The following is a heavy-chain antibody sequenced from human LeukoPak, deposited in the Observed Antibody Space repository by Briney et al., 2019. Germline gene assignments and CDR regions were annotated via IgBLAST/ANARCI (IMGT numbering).Heavy chain of an antibody. D-gene: IGHD5-12*01. Sequence: GASVKVSCKASGYMFTGNYMHWVRQAPGQGLEWMGWINPNNGGTNYAQKFQGRVTMTRDTSISTAYMELSRLTSDDTAVYYCVRDYFRGDIVATIMDFWGQGTLVTVSS. CDR1: GYMFTGNY. V-gene: IGHV1-2*02. CDR2: INPNNGGT. CDR3: VRDYFRGDIVATIMDF. J-gene: IGHJ4*02.